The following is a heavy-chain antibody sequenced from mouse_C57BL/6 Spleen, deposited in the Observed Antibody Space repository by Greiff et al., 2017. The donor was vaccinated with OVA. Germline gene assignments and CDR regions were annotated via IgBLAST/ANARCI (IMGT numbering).Heavy chain of an antibody. CDR2: INYDGSST. D-gene: IGHD1-1*01. J-gene: IGHJ1*03. CDR3: ARDPPYGSSYEWYFDV. CDR1: GFTFSDYY. V-gene: IGHV5-16*01. Sequence: EVQRVESEGGLVQPGSSMKLSCTASGFTFSDYYMAWVRQVPEKGLEWVANINYDGSSTYYLDSLKSRFIISSDNAKNILYLQMSSLKSEDTATYYCARDPPYGSSYEWYFDVWGTGTTVTVSS.